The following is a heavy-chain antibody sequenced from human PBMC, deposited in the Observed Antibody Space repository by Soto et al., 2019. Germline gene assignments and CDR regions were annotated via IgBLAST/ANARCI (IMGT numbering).Heavy chain of an antibody. CDR1: GASISCFY. CDR2: IHESGST. D-gene: IGHD2-2*02. CDR3: AAIPTDYYYYNMDV. J-gene: IGHJ6*02. Sequence: SETLSLTCIVSGASISCFYWSWIRQPPGKGLEWIGYIHESGSTNYNPSLKSRITISVDTSKSQFSLKLTSVTAADTAVYYCAAIPTDYYYYNMDVWGQGTTVTV. V-gene: IGHV4-59*01.